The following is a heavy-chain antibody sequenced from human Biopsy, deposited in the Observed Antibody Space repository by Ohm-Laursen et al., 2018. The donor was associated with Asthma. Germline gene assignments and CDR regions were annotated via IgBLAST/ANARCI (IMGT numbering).Heavy chain of an antibody. CDR2: ILSDGRDK. CDR1: GFSFSNYG. V-gene: IGHV3-30*03. J-gene: IGHJ4*02. CDR3: ARGKTWGRSYYFDY. Sequence: SLRLSCSASGFSFSNYGMHWVRQAPGKGLEWVAVILSDGRDKYYADSVKGRFTISRDNSKNTLYLHMHSLRAEDTAVYYCARGKTWGRSYYFDYWGQGTLVTVSS. D-gene: IGHD6-6*01.